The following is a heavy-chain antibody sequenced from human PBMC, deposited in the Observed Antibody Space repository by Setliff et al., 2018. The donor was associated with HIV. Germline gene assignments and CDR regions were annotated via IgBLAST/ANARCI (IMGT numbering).Heavy chain of an antibody. J-gene: IGHJ6*02. D-gene: IGHD2-2*01. V-gene: IGHV4-38-2*02. CDR1: SYSVTSGYY. Sequence: LSLTCTVSSYSVTSGYYWAWIRQPPGKGLEWIGNMYPSGSSYFNPTLQSRVTMSADTSKKQFFLKLSPVTAADTAVYYCARVGYCSSTNCYWGRPSYGMGVWGQGTTVTVSS. CDR3: ARVGYCSSTNCYWGRPSYGMGV. CDR2: MYPSGSS.